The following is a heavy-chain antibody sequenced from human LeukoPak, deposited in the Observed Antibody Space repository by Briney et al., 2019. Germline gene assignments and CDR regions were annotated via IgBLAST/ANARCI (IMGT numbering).Heavy chain of an antibody. CDR2: IKSDGAST. V-gene: IGHV3-74*01. J-gene: IGHJ3*01. CDR3: ARDQYSSTWYRGAFDV. Sequence: GGSLRLSCAASGFTSTTSWMNWFRQAPGKGLVWVSRIKSDGASTTYADSVKGRVTISRDNAKNKQYLQMKSLRAEDTAVYYCARDQYSSTWYRGAFDVWGQGTMVSVSS. D-gene: IGHD6-13*01. CDR1: GFTSTTSW.